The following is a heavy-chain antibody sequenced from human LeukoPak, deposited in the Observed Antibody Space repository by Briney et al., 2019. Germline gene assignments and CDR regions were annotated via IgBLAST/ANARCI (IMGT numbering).Heavy chain of an antibody. J-gene: IGHJ4*02. V-gene: IGHV3-13*01. CDR2: LGIAGDT. D-gene: IGHD1-26*01. CDR3: ARQMQSHGNFDS. CDR1: GFTFSSYA. Sequence: GGSLRLSCAASGFTFSSYAMHWVRQPIGKGLEWVSALGIAGDTSYPGSVKGRFTISRENARNSLYLQMNSLRAEDTAMYYCARQMQSHGNFDSWGQGTLVTASS.